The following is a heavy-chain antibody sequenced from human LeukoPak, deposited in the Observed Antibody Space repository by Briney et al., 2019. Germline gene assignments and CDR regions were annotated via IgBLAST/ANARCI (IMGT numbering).Heavy chain of an antibody. J-gene: IGHJ4*02. CDR1: GFTFSSFW. V-gene: IGHV3-7*03. D-gene: IGHD6-19*01. Sequence: GFLRLSCAASGFTFSSFWMTWVRQAPGKGLEWVANIKEDGSQKYYVDSVKGRFTISRDNAKNSLFLQTNSLRVDDTDVYYCARDSGWFRFDYWGQGTLVTVSS. CDR2: IKEDGSQK. CDR3: ARDSGWFRFDY.